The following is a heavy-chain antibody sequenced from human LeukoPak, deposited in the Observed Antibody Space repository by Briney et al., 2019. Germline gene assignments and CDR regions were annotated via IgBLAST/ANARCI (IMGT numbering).Heavy chain of an antibody. CDR2: ISYDGSNK. J-gene: IGHJ5*02. CDR1: GFTFSSFA. Sequence: GRSLRLSCAASGFTFSSFAMHWVRQAPAKGLEWVAVISYDGSNKYYADSVKGRFTSSRDNSKNTLYLQMNSLRAEDTAVYCCAKSNGQWLANNWFDPWGQGTLVTVSS. V-gene: IGHV3-30*18. D-gene: IGHD6-19*01. CDR3: AKSNGQWLANNWFDP.